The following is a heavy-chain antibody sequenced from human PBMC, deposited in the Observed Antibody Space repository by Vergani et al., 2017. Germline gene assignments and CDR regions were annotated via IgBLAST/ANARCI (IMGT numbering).Heavy chain of an antibody. J-gene: IGHJ5*02. Sequence: QVQLQESGPGLVKPSETLSLTCTVSGGSISSYYWSWIRQPPGKGLEWIGYIYYSGSTNYNPSLKSRVTISVDTSKNQFSLKLSSVTAADTAGYYCARGLGVIPNRWGQGTLVTVSS. CDR2: IYYSGST. D-gene: IGHD3-16*02. CDR1: GGSISSYY. CDR3: ARGLGVIPNR. V-gene: IGHV4-59*08.